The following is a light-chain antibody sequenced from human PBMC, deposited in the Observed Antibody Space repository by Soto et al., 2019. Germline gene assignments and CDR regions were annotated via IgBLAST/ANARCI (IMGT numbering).Light chain of an antibody. V-gene: IGKV3-15*01. CDR3: QQYNNWPPAYT. CDR1: QSVSSN. CDR2: GAS. Sequence: EIVMTQSPATLSVSPGERATLSCRASQSVSSNLAWYQQKPGQAPRLLIYGASTRATGIPARFSGSGSGTAFTLTISSLQSEDFAFYYCQQYNNWPPAYTFGQGTKLEIK. J-gene: IGKJ2*01.